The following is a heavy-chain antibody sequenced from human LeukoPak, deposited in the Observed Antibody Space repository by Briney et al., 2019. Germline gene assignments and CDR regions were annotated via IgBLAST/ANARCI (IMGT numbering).Heavy chain of an antibody. CDR2: IKSKTDGGTT. D-gene: IGHD2-8*01. Sequence: GGSLRLSCAASGFTFTNACMSWVRQAPGKGLEWVCRIKSKTDGGTTDYAAPVKGRFTISRDDSKNTLYLQMNSLKTEDTAVYYCTTEAELRHYCTNGICYNFDCWGQGTLVTVSS. J-gene: IGHJ4*02. CDR1: GFTFTNAC. CDR3: TTEAELRHYCTNGICYNFDC. V-gene: IGHV3-15*01.